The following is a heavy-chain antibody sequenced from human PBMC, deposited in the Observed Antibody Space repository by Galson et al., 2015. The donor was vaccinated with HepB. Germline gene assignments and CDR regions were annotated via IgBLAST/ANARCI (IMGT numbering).Heavy chain of an antibody. J-gene: IGHJ6*02. CDR3: ARIRRELRSYYGMDV. D-gene: IGHD1-7*01. V-gene: IGHV2-70*11. Sequence: ALVKPTQALTLTCTFSGFSLSTSGMCVSWIRQPPGKALEWLARIDWDDDKYYSTSLKTRLTISKDTSKNQVVLTMTNMDPVDTATYYCARIRRELRSYYGMDVWGQGTTVTVSS. CDR2: IDWDDDK. CDR1: GFSLSTSGMC.